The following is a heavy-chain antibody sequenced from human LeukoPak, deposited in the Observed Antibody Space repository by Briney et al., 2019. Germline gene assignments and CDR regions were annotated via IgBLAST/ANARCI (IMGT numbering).Heavy chain of an antibody. J-gene: IGHJ4*02. Sequence: GESLKISCKGSGYTFTSYWIGWVRQMPGKGLEWMGIIYPGDSDTRYSPSFQGQDTISADKSISTAYLQWSSLKASDTAMYYCARSQYCSSTSCYSDGYFDYWGQGTLVTVSS. CDR1: GYTFTSYW. D-gene: IGHD2-2*02. CDR3: ARSQYCSSTSCYSDGYFDY. V-gene: IGHV5-51*01. CDR2: IYPGDSDT.